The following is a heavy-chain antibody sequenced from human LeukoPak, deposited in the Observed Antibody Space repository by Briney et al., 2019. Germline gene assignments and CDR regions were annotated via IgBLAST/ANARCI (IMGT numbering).Heavy chain of an antibody. CDR1: GFTFSNFA. J-gene: IGHJ3*02. CDR2: ISGSGGST. Sequence: GGSLRLSCAASGFTFSNFAMNWVRQAPGKGLEWVSTISGSGGSTYYADSVKGRFTISRDNSKNTLYLQMNSLRAEDTAVYYCARPPMVRGVIITGDDVFDIWGQGTMVTVSS. V-gene: IGHV3-23*01. D-gene: IGHD3-10*01. CDR3: ARPPMVRGVIITGDDVFDI.